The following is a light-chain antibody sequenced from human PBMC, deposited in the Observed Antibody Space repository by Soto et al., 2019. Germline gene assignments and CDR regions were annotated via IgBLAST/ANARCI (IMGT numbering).Light chain of an antibody. CDR3: HQRSTWPFT. Sequence: EIVLTQSPATLSLSPGERATLSCRASQSISSYLAWYQQKPDQAPRLLIYDASNRATGIPARFSGSGSGTDFTLTISRLEPEDFAVYYCHQRSTWPFTFGSGTKVDIK. J-gene: IGKJ3*01. CDR1: QSISSY. CDR2: DAS. V-gene: IGKV3-11*01.